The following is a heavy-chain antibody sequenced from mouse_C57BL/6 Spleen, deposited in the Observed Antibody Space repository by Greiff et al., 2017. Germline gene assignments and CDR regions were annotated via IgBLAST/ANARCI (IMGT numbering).Heavy chain of an antibody. CDR1: GYTFTSYW. Sequence: QVHVKQPGAELVKPGASVKLSCKASGYTFTSYWMHWVKQRPGQGLEWIGMIHPNSGSTNYNEKFKSKATLTVDKSSSTAYMQLSSLTSEDSAVYYCARGGLPSYFDVWGTGTTVTVSS. CDR3: ARGGLPSYFDV. J-gene: IGHJ1*03. CDR2: IHPNSGST. D-gene: IGHD2-4*01. V-gene: IGHV1-64*01.